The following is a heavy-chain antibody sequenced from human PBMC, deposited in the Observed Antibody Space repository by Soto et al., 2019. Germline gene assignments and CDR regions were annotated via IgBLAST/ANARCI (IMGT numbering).Heavy chain of an antibody. CDR1: GGTFSSYT. Sequence: QVQLVQSGAEVKKPGSSVKVSCKASGGTFSSYTISWVRQAPGQGLEWMGRIIPILGIANYAQKFQGRVTITADKSTSTAYMELSSLRSEDTAVYYCARREVTVPTIFDYWGQGTLVTVSS. J-gene: IGHJ4*02. D-gene: IGHD4-17*01. CDR2: IIPILGIA. CDR3: ARREVTVPTIFDY. V-gene: IGHV1-69*02.